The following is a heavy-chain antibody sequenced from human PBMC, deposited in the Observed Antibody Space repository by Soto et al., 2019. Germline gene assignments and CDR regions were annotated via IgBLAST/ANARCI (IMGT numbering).Heavy chain of an antibody. CDR3: ARAGPYYYYMDV. V-gene: IGHV3-33*01. Sequence: QVHLVESGGGVVQPGRSLRLSCAASGFTFSSYGMHWVRQVPGKGLEWVAVIWYDGSNKYYADSVKGRFTISRDNSKNTLYLQMNSLRAEDTAVYYCARAGPYYYYMDVRGKGTTVTDSS. CDR1: GFTFSSYG. CDR2: IWYDGSNK. J-gene: IGHJ6*03.